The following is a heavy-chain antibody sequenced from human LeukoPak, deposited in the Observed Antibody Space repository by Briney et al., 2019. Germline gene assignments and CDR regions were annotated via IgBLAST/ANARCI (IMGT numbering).Heavy chain of an antibody. Sequence: PGKGLEWIGYIYYSGSTYYNPSLKSRVTISVDTSKNQFSLRLSSVTAADTAIYYCARTTTTDAFDIWGQGTMVTVSS. V-gene: IGHV4-31*02. J-gene: IGHJ3*02. CDR2: IYYSGST. D-gene: IGHD4-11*01. CDR3: ARTTTTDAFDI.